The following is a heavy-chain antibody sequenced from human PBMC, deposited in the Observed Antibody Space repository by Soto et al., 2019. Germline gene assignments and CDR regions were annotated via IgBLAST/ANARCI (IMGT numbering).Heavy chain of an antibody. CDR3: ARDREHDTFDI. D-gene: IGHD1-1*01. J-gene: IGHJ3*02. Sequence: SETLSLTCTVSGGSISSDNYYWSWIRQHPGKGLEWIGYIYYSGSTYYKPSLKSRLTISVDASKNLFSLKLTSVTAADTAVYYCARDREHDTFDIWGRGTMVTVSS. V-gene: IGHV4-31*03. CDR1: GGSISSDNYY. CDR2: IYYSGST.